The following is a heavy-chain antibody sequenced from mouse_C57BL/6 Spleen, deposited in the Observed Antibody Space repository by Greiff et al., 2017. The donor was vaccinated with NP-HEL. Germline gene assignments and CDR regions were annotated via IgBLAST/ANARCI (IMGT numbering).Heavy chain of an antibody. CDR2: INYDGSST. CDR1: GFTFSDYY. J-gene: IGHJ2*01. Sequence: EVMLVESEGGLVQPGSSMKLSCTASGFTFSDYYMAWVRQVPEKGLEWVANINYDGSSTYYLDSLKSRFIISRDNAKNIRYLKMSSLKSEDTATYYGAREGRVFDDWGQGTTLTVSS. V-gene: IGHV5-16*01. CDR3: AREGRVFDD.